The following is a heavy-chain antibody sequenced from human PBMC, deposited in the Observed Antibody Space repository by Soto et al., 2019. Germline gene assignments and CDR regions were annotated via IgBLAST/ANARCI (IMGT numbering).Heavy chain of an antibody. Sequence: GGSLRLSCAATGFNFGSYAMGWVRQAPGKGLERVSGVSGSGSSPYYADSVKGRLTISKDKSKNTLYLDLNNLRSEDTAVYFCVKGKESGYRGAFDSWGQGTMVTVSS. CDR3: VKGKESGYRGAFDS. CDR2: VSGSGSSP. D-gene: IGHD5-18*01. J-gene: IGHJ4*02. V-gene: IGHV3-23*01. CDR1: GFNFGSYA.